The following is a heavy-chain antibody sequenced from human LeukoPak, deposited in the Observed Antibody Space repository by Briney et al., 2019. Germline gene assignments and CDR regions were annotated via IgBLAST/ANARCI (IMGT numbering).Heavy chain of an antibody. CDR1: GFSFSSSA. CDR3: AARRLTVTTEIDY. Sequence: GGSLRLSCAASGFSFSSSAMHWVRQAPGKGLDWVAFIHYDGNNKYYADSVRGRFTISRDNSKNTVYLQMNSLRPEDTAVYYCAARRLTVTTEIDYWGQGTLVTVSS. D-gene: IGHD4-17*01. V-gene: IGHV3-30*02. J-gene: IGHJ4*02. CDR2: IHYDGNNK.